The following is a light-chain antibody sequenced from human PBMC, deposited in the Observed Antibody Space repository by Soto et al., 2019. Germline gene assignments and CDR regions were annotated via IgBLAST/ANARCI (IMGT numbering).Light chain of an antibody. V-gene: IGKV1-5*03. J-gene: IGKJ1*01. CDR1: QSVGSR. CDR3: QQYHKFWT. CDR2: KAS. Sequence: DIQMTQSPSTLSASVGDRVTITCRASQSVGSRLAWYQQKPGKAPKLLIYKASRLESGVPSRFSGSESGTEFTLTISNLQPDDFATYYCQQYHKFWTFGQGTKVDIK.